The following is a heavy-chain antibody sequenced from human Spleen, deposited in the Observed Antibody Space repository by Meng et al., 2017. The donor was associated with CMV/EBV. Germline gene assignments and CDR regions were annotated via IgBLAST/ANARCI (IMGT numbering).Heavy chain of an antibody. Sequence: GGSLRLSCAASEFTFSNFAMSWVRQAPGRGLAWVSAITASGGSTYYADSVKGRSTISRDNSKNTLFLQMNSLRAEDTALYYCAKDDVYYYDSSDFYDSWGQGTLVTVSS. CDR3: AKDDVYYYDSSDFYDS. CDR1: EFTFSNFA. V-gene: IGHV3-23*01. D-gene: IGHD3-22*01. J-gene: IGHJ4*02. CDR2: ITASGGST.